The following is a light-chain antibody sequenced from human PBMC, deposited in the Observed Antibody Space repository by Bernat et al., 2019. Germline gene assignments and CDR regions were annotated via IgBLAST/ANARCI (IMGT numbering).Light chain of an antibody. V-gene: IGKV3-20*01. J-gene: IGKJ2*01. CDR2: GAS. Sequence: EIVLTQSPGTLSLSPGEKATLSCRASQSVDRSYLAWYQQKPGQAPWLLIYGASSRATGIPDRFSGGGSGTDFTLTISILEPEDFAVYYCQQYGSSPYTFGQGTKLEIK. CDR1: QSVDRSY. CDR3: QQYGSSPYT.